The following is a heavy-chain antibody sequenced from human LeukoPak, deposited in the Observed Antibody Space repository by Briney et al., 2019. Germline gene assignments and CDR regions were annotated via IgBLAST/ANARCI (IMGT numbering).Heavy chain of an antibody. CDR2: IRSDGSNK. CDR3: AKDPGSDSSASPHFGS. V-gene: IGHV3-30*02. Sequence: GGSLRLSCAPSGFAFSSYGMQWLRQAPGKGLEWVAFIRSDGSNKYYADSVKGRFTISRDNSKNTLCLQMNSLRAEDTAVYYCAKDPGSDSSASPHFGSWGQGTLVTVSS. CDR1: GFAFSSYG. J-gene: IGHJ4*02. D-gene: IGHD3-22*01.